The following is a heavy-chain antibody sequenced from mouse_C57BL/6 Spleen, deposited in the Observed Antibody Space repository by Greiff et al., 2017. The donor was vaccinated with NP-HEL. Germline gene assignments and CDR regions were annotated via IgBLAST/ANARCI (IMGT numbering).Heavy chain of an antibody. CDR3: ARDRMVTYYFDY. V-gene: IGHV1-72*01. CDR1: GYTFTSYW. D-gene: IGHD2-2*01. CDR2: IDPNSGGT. J-gene: IGHJ2*01. Sequence: QVHVKQPGAELVKPGASVKLSCKASGYTFTSYWMHWVKQRPGRGLEWIGRIDPNSGGTKYNEKFKSKATLTVDKPSSTAYMQLSSLTSEDSAVYYCARDRMVTYYFDYWGQGTTLTVSS.